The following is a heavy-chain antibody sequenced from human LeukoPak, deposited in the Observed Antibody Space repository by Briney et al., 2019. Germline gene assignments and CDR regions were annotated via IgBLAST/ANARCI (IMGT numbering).Heavy chain of an antibody. CDR1: GFTFGDYA. CDR2: IRSKAYGGTT. CDR3: TRDHMGYCSSTSCYGFYYYYYGMDV. V-gene: IGHV3-49*04. Sequence: GGSLRLSCTASGFTFGDYAMSWVRQAPGKGVEWVGFIRSKAYGGTTEYAASVKGRFTISRDDSKRIAYLQMNSLKTEDTAVYYCTRDHMGYCSSTSCYGFYYYYYGMDVWGKGTTVTVSS. J-gene: IGHJ6*04. D-gene: IGHD2-2*01.